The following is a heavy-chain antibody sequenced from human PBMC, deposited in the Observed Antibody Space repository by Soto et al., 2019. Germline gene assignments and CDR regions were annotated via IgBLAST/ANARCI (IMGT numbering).Heavy chain of an antibody. J-gene: IGHJ4*02. V-gene: IGHV1-8*01. CDR2: MNPNSGNT. Sequence: ASVKVSCKASGYTFTSYDINWVRQATGQGLEWMGWMNPNSGNTAYAQKFQGRVTMTRNTSISTAYMELSSLRSEDTAVYYCARLKHDYAVAWGQGTLVTVSS. CDR1: GYTFTSYD. CDR3: ARLKHDYAVA. D-gene: IGHD5-12*01.